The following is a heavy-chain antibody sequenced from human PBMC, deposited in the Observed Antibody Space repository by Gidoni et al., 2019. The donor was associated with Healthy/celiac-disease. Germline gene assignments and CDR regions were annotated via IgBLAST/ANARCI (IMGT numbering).Heavy chain of an antibody. Sequence: QVQLVESGGGLVKPGGSLRLSCAASGFPFSAYYMSWIRPATGKGLEWVSYISSSSSYTNDADSVKGRFTISRDNAKNSLYLQMNSLRAEDTAVYYCARAPIDSSGYYSFGAFDIWGQGTMVTVSS. V-gene: IGHV3-11*06. CDR3: ARAPIDSSGYYSFGAFDI. D-gene: IGHD3-22*01. CDR2: ISSSSSYT. J-gene: IGHJ3*02. CDR1: GFPFSAYY.